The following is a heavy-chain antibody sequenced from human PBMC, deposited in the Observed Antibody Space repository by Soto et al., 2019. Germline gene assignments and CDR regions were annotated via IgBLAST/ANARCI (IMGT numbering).Heavy chain of an antibody. Sequence: ASVKVSCKASGYTFTSYGISWVRQAPGQGLEWMGWISAYNGNTNYAQKLQGRVTMTTDTSTSTAYMELRSLRSDDTAVYYCASFFIAAAGPPGDDAFDIWGQGTMVTVSS. J-gene: IGHJ3*02. CDR2: ISAYNGNT. CDR3: ASFFIAAAGPPGDDAFDI. V-gene: IGHV1-18*01. CDR1: GYTFTSYG. D-gene: IGHD6-13*01.